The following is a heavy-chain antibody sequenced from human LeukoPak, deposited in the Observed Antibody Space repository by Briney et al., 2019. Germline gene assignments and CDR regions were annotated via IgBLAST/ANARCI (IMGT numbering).Heavy chain of an antibody. V-gene: IGHV4-34*01. J-gene: IGHJ6*02. Sequence: SETLSLTCTVSGGSISSYYWSWIRQPPGKGLEWIGEINHSGSTNYNPSLKSRVTISVDTSKNQFSLKLSSVTAADTAVYYCARWRRGSGWFLYGMDVWGQGTTVTVSS. CDR3: ARWRRGSGWFLYGMDV. CDR2: INHSGST. D-gene: IGHD6-19*01. CDR1: GGSISSYY.